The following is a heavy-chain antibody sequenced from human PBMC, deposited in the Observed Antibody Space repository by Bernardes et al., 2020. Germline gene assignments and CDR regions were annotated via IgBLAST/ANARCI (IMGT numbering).Heavy chain of an antibody. D-gene: IGHD4-17*01. CDR3: ARDYGGNLRTFDY. V-gene: IGHV4-59*08. Sequence: SETLSLTCTVSGGSVTSYYWSWIRQPPGKGLEWIGYVYYSGRTNYNPSLDSRVTISIDTSRNHFSLRLNSVTAADTAVYFCARDYGGNLRTFDYWGQGTLVTGSS. J-gene: IGHJ4*02. CDR1: GGSVTSYY. CDR2: VYYSGRT.